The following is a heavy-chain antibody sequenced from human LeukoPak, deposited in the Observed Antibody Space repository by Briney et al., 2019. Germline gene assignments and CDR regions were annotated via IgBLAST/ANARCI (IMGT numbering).Heavy chain of an antibody. V-gene: IGHV4-34*01. Sequence: SETLSLTCAVYVGSFSGYYWSWIRQPPGKGLEWIGEINHSGSTNYNPSLKSRVTISVDTSKNQFSLKLSSVTAADTAVYYCARGTPPDIVVVPAVTQGVYYFDYWGQGTLVTVSS. CDR2: INHSGST. CDR3: ARGTPPDIVVVPAVTQGVYYFDY. D-gene: IGHD2-2*01. CDR1: VGSFSGYY. J-gene: IGHJ4*02.